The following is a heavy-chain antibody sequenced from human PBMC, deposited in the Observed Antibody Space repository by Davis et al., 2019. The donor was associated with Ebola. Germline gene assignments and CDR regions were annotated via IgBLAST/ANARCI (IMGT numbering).Heavy chain of an antibody. CDR3: ARDSYRGYYDSSGTFDI. Sequence: PGGSLRLSCAASGFTFSSYWMHWVRQAPGKGLVWVSRINSDGSSTSYADSVKGRFTISRDNAKNTLYLQMNSLRAEDTAVYYCARDSYRGYYDSSGTFDIWGQGTMVTVSS. V-gene: IGHV3-74*01. J-gene: IGHJ3*02. CDR2: INSDGSST. D-gene: IGHD3-22*01. CDR1: GFTFSSYW.